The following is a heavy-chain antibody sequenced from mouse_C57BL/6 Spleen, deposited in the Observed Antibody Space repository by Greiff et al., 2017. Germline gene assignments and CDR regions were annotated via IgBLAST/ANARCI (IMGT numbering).Heavy chain of an antibody. D-gene: IGHD2-1*01. CDR1: GYTFTSYW. J-gene: IGHJ4*01. CDR3: ARGEEYGNYDYYAMDY. CDR2: IDPNSGGT. V-gene: IGHV1-72*01. Sequence: QVQLQQPGAELLKPGASVKLSCKASGYTFTSYWMHWVKQRPGRGLEWIGRIDPNSGGTKYNEKFKSKATLTVDKPSSTAYMQLSSLTSEDSAVYYCARGEEYGNYDYYAMDYWGQGTSVTVSS.